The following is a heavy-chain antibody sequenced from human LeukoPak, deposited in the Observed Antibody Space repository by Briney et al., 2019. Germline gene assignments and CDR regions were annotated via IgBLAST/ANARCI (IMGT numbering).Heavy chain of an antibody. V-gene: IGHV1-46*01. Sequence: GASVKVSCKASGYTFTSYYMHWVRQAPGQGLEWMAIINPSGGSTTYAQMFQGRVTMTRDTSTRTVYMELSSLRSEDTAAYYCAREGEVIVTDNLFYWGQGTLVTVSS. J-gene: IGHJ4*02. D-gene: IGHD2-21*01. CDR3: AREGEVIVTDNLFY. CDR1: GYTFTSYY. CDR2: INPSGGST.